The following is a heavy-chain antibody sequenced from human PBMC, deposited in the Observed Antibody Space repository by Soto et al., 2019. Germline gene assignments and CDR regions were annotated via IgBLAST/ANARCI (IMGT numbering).Heavy chain of an antibody. CDR2: ISGSGGST. J-gene: IGHJ6*02. CDR1: GFTFSSYA. CDR3: AKGAYDFWSGYYRSGMDV. Sequence: PGGSLRLSCAASGFTFSSYAMSWVRQAPGKGLEWVSAISGSGGSTYYADSVKGRFTISRDNSKNTLYLQMNSLRAEDTAVYYCAKGAYDFWSGYYRSGMDVWGQGITVTVS. V-gene: IGHV3-23*01. D-gene: IGHD3-3*01.